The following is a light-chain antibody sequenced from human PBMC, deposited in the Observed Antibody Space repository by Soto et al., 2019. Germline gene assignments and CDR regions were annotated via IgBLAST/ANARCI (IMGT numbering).Light chain of an antibody. J-gene: IGKJ1*01. CDR3: QQYNNWPIT. V-gene: IGKV3-15*01. Sequence: EIVMTQSPATLSVSPGERATLSCRASQSVSSNLAWYQQKPGQAPRLLIYGASSRATGIPARFRGSGSGTEFTLTISSLQSEDFAVYYCQQYNNWPITFGQGTKVDIK. CDR2: GAS. CDR1: QSVSSN.